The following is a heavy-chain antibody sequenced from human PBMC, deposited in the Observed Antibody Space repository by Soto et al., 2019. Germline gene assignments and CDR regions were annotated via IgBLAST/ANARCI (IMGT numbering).Heavy chain of an antibody. V-gene: IGHV4-31*03. D-gene: IGHD2-8*02. CDR2: IYYSGST. Sequence: QVQLQESGPGLVKPSQTLSLTCTVSGGSISSGGYYWSWIRQHPGKGLEWIGYIYYSGSTYYNPSLKSRVTISVDTSKNQFSLKLSSVTAADTAVYYCARRTVGGTSINWFDPWGQGTLVTVSS. CDR1: GGSISSGGYY. CDR3: ARRTVGGTSINWFDP. J-gene: IGHJ5*02.